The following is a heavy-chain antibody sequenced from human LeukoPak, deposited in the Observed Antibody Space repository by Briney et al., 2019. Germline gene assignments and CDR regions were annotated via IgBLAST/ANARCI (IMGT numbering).Heavy chain of an antibody. Sequence: GESLKISCKASGYTFTGDWIGWVRQMPGKGLEWMGIIYPGDSDTKYNAPFQGQVTISADKSISTAYLQWGSLKASDTAMYYCAKTGGIREVDLFDPWGQGTLGTVFS. CDR1: GYTFTGDW. J-gene: IGHJ5*01. D-gene: IGHD3-16*01. CDR2: IYPGDSDT. V-gene: IGHV5-51*01. CDR3: AKTGGIREVDLFDP.